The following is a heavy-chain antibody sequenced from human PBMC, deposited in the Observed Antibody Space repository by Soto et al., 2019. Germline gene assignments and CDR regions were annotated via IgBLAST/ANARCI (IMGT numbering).Heavy chain of an antibody. CDR3: TTDHTVTQYYYYYYGMDV. J-gene: IGHJ6*02. V-gene: IGHV3-15*07. CDR2: IKSKTDGGTT. D-gene: IGHD4-17*01. CDR1: GFTFSNAW. Sequence: EVQLVESGGGLVKPGGSLRLSCAASGFTFSNAWMNWVRQAPGKGLEWVGRIKSKTDGGTTDYAAPVKGRFTISRDDSKNTLYLQMNSLKTEDTAVYYCTTDHTVTQYYYYYYGMDVWGQGTTVTVSS.